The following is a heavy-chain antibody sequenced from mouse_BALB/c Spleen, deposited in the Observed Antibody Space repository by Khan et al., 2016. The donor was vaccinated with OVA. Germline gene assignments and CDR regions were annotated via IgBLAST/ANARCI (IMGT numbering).Heavy chain of an antibody. J-gene: IGHJ3*01. Sequence: EVELVESGGGLVQPGGSRKLSCAASGFTFSDYGMAWVRQAPGKGPEWVAFISDLAYTFYYADTVTGRFTLSRENAKNTLYLEMSSLRSGDTAIYYGARGGGTAPFAYWGQGTLVTDSA. CDR3: ARGGGTAPFAY. CDR1: GFTFSDYG. CDR2: ISDLAYTF. D-gene: IGHD1-2*01. V-gene: IGHV5-15*02.